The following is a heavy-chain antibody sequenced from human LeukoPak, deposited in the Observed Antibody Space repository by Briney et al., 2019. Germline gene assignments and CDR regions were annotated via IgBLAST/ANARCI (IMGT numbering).Heavy chain of an antibody. V-gene: IGHV4-39*07. D-gene: IGHD6-13*01. CDR2: IYYSGST. CDR3: ARDGYSSSWNTIDY. J-gene: IGHJ4*02. Sequence: SETLSLTCTVSGGSISSSSYYWGWIRQPPGKGLEWIGSIYYSGSTYYNPSLKSRVTISVDTSKNRFSLKLSSVTAADTAVYYCARDGYSSSWNTIDYWGQGTLVTVSS. CDR1: GGSISSSSYY.